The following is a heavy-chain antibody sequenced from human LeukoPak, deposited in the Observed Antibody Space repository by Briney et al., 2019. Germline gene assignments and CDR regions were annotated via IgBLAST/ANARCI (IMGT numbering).Heavy chain of an antibody. D-gene: IGHD6-6*01. V-gene: IGHV1-8*01. CDR3: AGALAAPLAYYYGMDV. CDR2: MNPNSGNT. CDR1: GYTFTSYD. J-gene: IGHJ6*02. Sequence: ASVKVSCKASGYTFTSYDIKWVRQATGQGLEWMGWMNPNSGNTGYAQKFQGRVTMTRNTSISTAYMELSSLRSEDTAVYYCAGALAAPLAYYYGMDVWGQGTTVTVSS.